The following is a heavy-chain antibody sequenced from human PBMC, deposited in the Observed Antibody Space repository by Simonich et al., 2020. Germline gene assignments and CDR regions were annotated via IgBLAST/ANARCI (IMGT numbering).Heavy chain of an antibody. CDR1: GYTFTRDG. CDR2: ISAYNGNT. D-gene: IGHD1-1*01. J-gene: IGHJ3*02. Sequence: QVQLVQSGAEVKKPGASVKVSCKASGYTFTRDGISWVLQAPGQGLGWMGWISAYNGNTNYAQKLQGRVTMTTDTSTSTAYMELRSLRSDDTAVYYCARSTTGTTAFDIWGQGTMVTVSS. CDR3: ARSTTGTTAFDI. V-gene: IGHV1-18*01.